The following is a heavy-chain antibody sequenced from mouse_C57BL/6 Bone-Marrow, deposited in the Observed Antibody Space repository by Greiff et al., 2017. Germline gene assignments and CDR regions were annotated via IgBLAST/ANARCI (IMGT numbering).Heavy chain of an antibody. CDR1: GYTFTSYW. CDR3: ARRGGGADY. V-gene: IGHV1-59*01. CDR2: IDPSDSYT. D-gene: IGHD1-1*02. Sequence: VQLQQPGAELVRPGTSVKLSCKASGYTFTSYWMHWVKQRPGQGLEWIGVIDPSDSYTNYNQKFKGKATLTVDTSSSTAYMQLSSLTSEDSAVYYCARRGGGADYWGQGTTLTVSS. J-gene: IGHJ2*01.